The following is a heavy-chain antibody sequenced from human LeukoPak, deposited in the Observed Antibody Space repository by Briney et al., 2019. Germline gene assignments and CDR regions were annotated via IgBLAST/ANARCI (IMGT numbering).Heavy chain of an antibody. CDR2: MNPNSGNT. D-gene: IGHD4/OR15-4a*01. Sequence: GASVKVSCKASGYTFTSYDINWVLQATGQGLEWMGWMNPNSGNTGYAQTFQGRVTMTRNTSRSTAYMELSSLRSEDTAVYYCARGLRGARGGVGAYWGQGTLVTVSS. J-gene: IGHJ4*02. V-gene: IGHV1-8*01. CDR1: GYTFTSYD. CDR3: ARGLRGARGGVGAY.